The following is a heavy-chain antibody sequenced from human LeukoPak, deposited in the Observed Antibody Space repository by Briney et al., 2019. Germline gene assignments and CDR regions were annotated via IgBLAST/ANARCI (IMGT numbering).Heavy chain of an antibody. V-gene: IGHV1-46*01. Sequence: ASVKVSCKASGYTFTSYYMHWVRQAPGQGLEWMGIINPSGGSTSYAQKFQGRVTMTRDMSTSTVYMELSSLRSEDTAVYYCARDTNGYCSGGSCYFSWFDPWGQGTLVTVSS. CDR3: ARDTNGYCSGGSCYFSWFDP. D-gene: IGHD2-15*01. J-gene: IGHJ5*02. CDR2: INPSGGST. CDR1: GYTFTSYY.